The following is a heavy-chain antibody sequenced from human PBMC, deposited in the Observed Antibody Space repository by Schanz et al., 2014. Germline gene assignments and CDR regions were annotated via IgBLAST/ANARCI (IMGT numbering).Heavy chain of an antibody. V-gene: IGHV4-34*01. D-gene: IGHD2-2*01. CDR1: GGSFSGYY. Sequence: QVQLQQWGAGLLKPSETLSLTCAVYGGSFSGYYWSWIRQPPGKGLEWIGEINHSGSTNYNPSLKRRVTISLDPPKTQFPLKLSSVTAADTAVYYCARRYCGPTGCYSGAVYAMHAWGQGTTVTVSS. CDR3: ARRYCGPTGCYSGAVYAMHA. J-gene: IGHJ6*02. CDR2: INHSGST.